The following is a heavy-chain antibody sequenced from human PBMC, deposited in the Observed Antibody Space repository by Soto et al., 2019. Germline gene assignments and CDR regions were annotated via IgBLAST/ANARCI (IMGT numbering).Heavy chain of an antibody. J-gene: IGHJ5*02. CDR1: GFTFDDYA. CDR2: ISWNSCSI. CDR3: AKVVTSFRGAALDP. D-gene: IGHD4-4*01. Sequence: AGGSLRLSCAASGFTFDDYAMHWVRQAPGKGLEWVSGISWNSCSIGYADSVEGRFTISRDNAKNSLYLQMNSLRAEDTALYYCAKVVTSFRGAALDPWGQGTLVTVSS. V-gene: IGHV3-9*01.